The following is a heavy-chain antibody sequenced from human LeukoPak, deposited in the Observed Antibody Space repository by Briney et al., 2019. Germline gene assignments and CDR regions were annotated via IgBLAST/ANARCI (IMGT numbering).Heavy chain of an antibody. V-gene: IGHV3-7*01. D-gene: IGHD6-6*01. J-gene: IGHJ4*02. CDR3: ARDGGYSSSSSIAVAAFDY. Sequence: GGSLRLSCAASGFTFHTYWMTWVRQAPGKGLEWVANIKDDGSEKVYVDSLKGRFTISRDNAKNALYLQMNSLRAEDTAVYYCARDGGYSSSSSIAVAAFDYWGQGTLVTVSS. CDR1: GFTFHTYW. CDR2: IKDDGSEK.